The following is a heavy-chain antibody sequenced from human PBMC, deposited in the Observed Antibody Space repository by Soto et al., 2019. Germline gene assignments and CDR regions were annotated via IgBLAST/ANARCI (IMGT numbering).Heavy chain of an antibody. J-gene: IGHJ5*01. Sequence: PVVYLRLSFAAYTVTVSRYGIQWFRQAPGKGLEWVAFISNDGGAQYYADSVEGRFTISRDNSKNTVALQMNSLRVEDTTVYYCVSDCWGGDCEWLDSCGKGTLVSASS. CDR1: TVTVSRYG. D-gene: IGHD2-21*01. CDR3: VSDCWGGDCEWLDS. V-gene: IGHV3-30*03. CDR2: ISNDGGAQ.